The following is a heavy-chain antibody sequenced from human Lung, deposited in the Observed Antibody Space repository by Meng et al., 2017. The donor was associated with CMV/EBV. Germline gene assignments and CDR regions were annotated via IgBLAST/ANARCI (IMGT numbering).Heavy chain of an antibody. Sequence: SCTVSGYSVSSGYYWGWIRQPPGKGLEWIGSIYHSGSTYYNPSLKSRVTISVDTSKNQFSLKLSPVTAADTAVYYCATHTGLTGVSLEDWGQGTLVTVSS. CDR2: IYHSGST. V-gene: IGHV4-38-2*02. J-gene: IGHJ4*02. CDR3: ATHTGLTGVSLED. D-gene: IGHD1-20*01. CDR1: GYSVSSGYY.